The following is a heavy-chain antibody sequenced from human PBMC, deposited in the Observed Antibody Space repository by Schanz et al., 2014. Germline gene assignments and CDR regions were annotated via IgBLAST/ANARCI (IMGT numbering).Heavy chain of an antibody. CDR1: GFTFSSYW. CDR2: ISGSGGST. D-gene: IGHD3-10*01. Sequence: EVQLVESGGGLVQPGGSLRLSCAASGFTFSSYWMHWVRQVPGKGLVWVSAISGSGGSTYYADSVKGRFTISRDNSKNTLYLQMNSLRAEDTAVYYCAKGRFGELSAFDIWGQGTMVTGSS. V-gene: IGHV3-23*04. CDR3: AKGRFGELSAFDI. J-gene: IGHJ3*02.